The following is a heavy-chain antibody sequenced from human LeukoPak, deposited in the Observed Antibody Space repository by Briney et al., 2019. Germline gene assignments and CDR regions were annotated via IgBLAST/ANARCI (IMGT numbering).Heavy chain of an antibody. V-gene: IGHV3-23*01. CDR3: AKGPYCGGDCYPEYFQH. J-gene: IGHJ1*01. D-gene: IGHD2-21*02. CDR2: ISGSGGST. CDR1: GFTFSSYA. Sequence: PGGSLRLSCAASGFTFSSYAMSWVRQAPGKGLEWVSAISGSGGSTYYADSVKGRFTISRDNSKNTLYLQMNSLRAEDTAVYYCAKGPYCGGDCYPEYFQHWGQGTLVTVSS.